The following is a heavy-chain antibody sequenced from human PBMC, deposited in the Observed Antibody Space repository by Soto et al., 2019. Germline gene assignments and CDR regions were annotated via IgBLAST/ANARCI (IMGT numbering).Heavy chain of an antibody. J-gene: IGHJ4*02. V-gene: IGHV3-23*01. CDR3: AQLGLMTFSHKHYFNH. Sequence: GGSLRLSCVACGFSFDNYAMSWVRQAPGKGLEWVSAIKSDGSSTYYAASVKDRFIISRDNSKNTLYLQLNSLRAEDTAVYYCAQLGLMTFSHKHYFNHWGRGTLVTVSS. CDR2: IKSDGSST. CDR1: GFSFDNYA. D-gene: IGHD3-16*01.